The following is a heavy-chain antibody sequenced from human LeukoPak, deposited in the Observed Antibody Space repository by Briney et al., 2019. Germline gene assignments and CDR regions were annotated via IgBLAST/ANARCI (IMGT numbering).Heavy chain of an antibody. D-gene: IGHD6-19*01. CDR3: ARAGGSGLIDY. CDR1: GGSISSSSYY. Sequence: PSETLSLTCTVSGGSISSSSYYWGWIRQPPGKGLEWIGSIYYSGSTYYNPSLKSRVTISVDTSKNQFSLKLSSVTAADTAVYYCARAGGSGLIDYWGQGTLVTVSS. J-gene: IGHJ4*02. V-gene: IGHV4-39*01. CDR2: IYYSGST.